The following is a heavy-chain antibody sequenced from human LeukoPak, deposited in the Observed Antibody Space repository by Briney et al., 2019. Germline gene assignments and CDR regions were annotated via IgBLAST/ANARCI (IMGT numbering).Heavy chain of an antibody. CDR1: GYTFTSYD. J-gene: IGHJ4*02. Sequence: ASVKVSCKASGYTFTSYDINWVRQATGQGLEWMGWMNPNSGNTGYAQKFQGRVTMTRNTSISTAYMELSSLRSEDTAVYYCAIHEPEPGIAVAGANYFDYWGQGTLVTVSS. CDR3: AIHEPEPGIAVAGANYFDY. V-gene: IGHV1-8*01. CDR2: MNPNSGNT. D-gene: IGHD6-19*01.